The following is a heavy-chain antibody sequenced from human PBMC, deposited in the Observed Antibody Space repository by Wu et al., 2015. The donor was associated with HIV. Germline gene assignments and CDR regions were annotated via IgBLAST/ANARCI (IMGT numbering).Heavy chain of an antibody. D-gene: IGHD3-22*01. CDR1: GGTFSSYA. Sequence: QVQLVQSGAEVKKPGSSVKVSCKASGGTFSSYAISWVRQAPGQGLEWMGRIIPIFGTANYAQKLQGRVTMTTDTSTSTAYMELRSLRSDDTAVYYCARDPQHIYYYDSSGYCDYWGQGTLVTVSS. CDR2: IIPIFGTA. J-gene: IGHJ4*02. CDR3: ARDPQHIYYYDSSGYCDY. V-gene: IGHV1-69*05.